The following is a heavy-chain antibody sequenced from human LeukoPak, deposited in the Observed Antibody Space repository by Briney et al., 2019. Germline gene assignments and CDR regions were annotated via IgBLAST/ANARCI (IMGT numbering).Heavy chain of an antibody. J-gene: IGHJ6*03. CDR1: GYTFTSYG. CDR2: ISAYNGNT. D-gene: IGHD2-2*01. CDR3: ARVPIAVVPAAFYYYMDV. V-gene: IGHV1-18*01. Sequence: ASVKVSCKASGYTFTSYGISWVRQAPGQGLEWMGWISAYNGNTNYAQKLQGRVTMTTDTSTSTAYMELRSLRSDDTAVYYCARVPIAVVPAAFYYYMDVWGKGTTVTVSS.